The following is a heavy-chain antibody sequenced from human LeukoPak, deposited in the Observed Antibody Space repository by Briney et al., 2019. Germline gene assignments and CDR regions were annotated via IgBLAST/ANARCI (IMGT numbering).Heavy chain of an antibody. CDR2: IYYSGST. CDR3: ARWNYYDSSGYSY. CDR1: GGSFSSGSYY. J-gene: IGHJ4*02. V-gene: IGHV4-61*01. D-gene: IGHD3-22*01. Sequence: SETLSLTCTVSGGSFSSGSYYWSWIRQPPGKGLEWIGYIYYSGSTNYNPSLKSRVTISVDTSKNQFSLKLSSVTAADTAVHYCARWNYYDSSGYSYWGQGTLVTVSS.